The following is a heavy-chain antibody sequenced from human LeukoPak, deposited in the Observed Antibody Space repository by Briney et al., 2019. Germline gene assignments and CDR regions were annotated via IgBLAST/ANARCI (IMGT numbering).Heavy chain of an antibody. D-gene: IGHD2-15*01. CDR2: INHSGST. Sequence: SETLSLTCAVYGVSFSGYYWSWVRHPPGKGLEWIGEINHSGSTNYNPSLKSRCTISVDTSKDQFSLTVSYVTGADTDVYYCARGWGWCSGGSCYRPDYYSMDVWGKGTPVTASS. CDR3: ARGWGWCSGGSCYRPDYYSMDV. V-gene: IGHV4-34*01. J-gene: IGHJ6*03. CDR1: GVSFSGYY.